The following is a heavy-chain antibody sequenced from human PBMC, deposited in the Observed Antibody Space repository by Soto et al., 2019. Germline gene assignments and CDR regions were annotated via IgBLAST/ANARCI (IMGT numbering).Heavy chain of an antibody. CDR1: GFTFSSYA. J-gene: IGHJ6*02. D-gene: IGHD6-13*01. CDR2: ISYDGSNK. Sequence: QVQLVESGGSVVQPGRSLRLSCAASGFTFSSYAMHWVRQAPGKGLEWVAVISYDGSNKYYADSVKGRFTISRDNSKNTLYLQMNSLRAEDTAVYYCARGARQQLVYYYYGMDVWGQGTTVTVSS. CDR3: ARGARQQLVYYYYGMDV. V-gene: IGHV3-30-3*01.